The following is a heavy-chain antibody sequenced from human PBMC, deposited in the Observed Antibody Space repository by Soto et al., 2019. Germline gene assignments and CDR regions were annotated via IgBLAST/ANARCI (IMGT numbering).Heavy chain of an antibody. J-gene: IGHJ5*01. CDR3: ARVHTNWFDS. CDR1: GYNFTAFW. Sequence: PGEYLKISCKASGYNFTAFWIHWVRQMPRKGLEWLGKIDPSDSYTNYSPSFEGHVTISTDNSITTAYLQWSSLRASDTALYFCARVHTNWFDSWSQGLMVTVFS. CDR2: IDPSDSYT. V-gene: IGHV5-10-1*01.